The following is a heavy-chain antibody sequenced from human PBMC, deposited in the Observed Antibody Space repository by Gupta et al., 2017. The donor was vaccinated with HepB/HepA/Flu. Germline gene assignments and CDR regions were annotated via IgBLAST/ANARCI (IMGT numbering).Heavy chain of an antibody. Sequence: GRLVQPGGSLRLSCVVSGVTYNNYAMSWVRQAPAKGLDWVSGISGSGDSAYYTDSVKGRFIISRDNSKNTLLLQMNSLRAEDTAMYYCAKEIGVHGTPFFDSWGQGSLVTVSS. J-gene: IGHJ4*02. D-gene: IGHD1-1*01. CDR2: ISGSGDSA. CDR1: GVTYNNYA. V-gene: IGHV3-23*01. CDR3: AKEIGVHGTPFFDS.